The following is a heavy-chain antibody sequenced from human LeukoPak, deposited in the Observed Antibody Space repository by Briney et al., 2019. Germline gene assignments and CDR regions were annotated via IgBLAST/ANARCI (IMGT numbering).Heavy chain of an antibody. D-gene: IGHD6-19*01. Sequence: SETLSLTCTVSGGSISSSSYYWGWVRQTPGRGVEWVGSIYYSGSTYYNPSLKSRLTISVDTSKNQFSLKLSSVTAADTAVYYCARQIAVAGTSDAFDIWGQGTMVTVSS. CDR3: ARQIAVAGTSDAFDI. CDR2: IYYSGST. J-gene: IGHJ3*02. CDR1: GGSISSSSYY. V-gene: IGHV4-39*01.